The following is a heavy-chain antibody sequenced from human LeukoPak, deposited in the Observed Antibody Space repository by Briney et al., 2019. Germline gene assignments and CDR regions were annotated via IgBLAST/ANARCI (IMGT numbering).Heavy chain of an antibody. D-gene: IGHD2-2*01. J-gene: IGHJ6*02. CDR1: GYTFTSYD. V-gene: IGHV1-8*01. CDR3: ARGSYQLPYYYYGMDV. Sequence: ASVKVSCKASGYTFTSYDINWVRQATGQGLAWMGWMNPNSGNTGYAQKFQGRVTMTRNTSISTAYMELSSLRSEDTAVYYCARGSYQLPYYYYGMDVWGQGTTVTVSS. CDR2: MNPNSGNT.